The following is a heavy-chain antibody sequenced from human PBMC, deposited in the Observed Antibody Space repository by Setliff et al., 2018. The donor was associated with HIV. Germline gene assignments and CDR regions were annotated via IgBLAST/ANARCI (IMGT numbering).Heavy chain of an antibody. CDR1: NNSITNGYY. Sequence: SETLSLTCIVSNNSITNGYYWDWIRQPPGQGREWVGRITPGGRTYYSPSLQSRGAISVDTSGNQFSLHFQSVTAADTAIYVCARLGDFSYNSYHLYAFDFWVHGALVTVSS. CDR2: ITPGGRT. J-gene: IGHJ4*01. CDR3: ARLGDFSYNSYHLYAFDF. V-gene: IGHV4-38-2*02. D-gene: IGHD3-16*01.